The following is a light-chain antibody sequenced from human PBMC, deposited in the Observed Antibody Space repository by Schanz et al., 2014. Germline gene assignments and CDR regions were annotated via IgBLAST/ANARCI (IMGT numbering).Light chain of an antibody. CDR2: GAS. Sequence: EIVLTQSPDTLSSSPGERVTLSCRASQSVSSNLAWYQQKPGQAPRLLIFGASTRATGIPARFSGSGSGTEFTLTISRLEPEDFAVYYCQQYHNSPPDTFGQGTKLEIK. V-gene: IGKV3-20*01. J-gene: IGKJ2*01. CDR1: QSVSSN. CDR3: QQYHNSPPDT.